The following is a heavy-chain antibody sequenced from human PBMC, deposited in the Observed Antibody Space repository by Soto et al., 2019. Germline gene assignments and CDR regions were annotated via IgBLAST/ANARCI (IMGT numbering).Heavy chain of an antibody. J-gene: IGHJ6*02. CDR1: GGTFSSNP. CDR2: IIPIFATP. CDR3: ARDLSAVKRFESFKYYRMDV. V-gene: IGHV1-69*06. D-gene: IGHD3-3*01. Sequence: QVQLMQSGAEVRKPGSSVTVSCKASGGTFSSNPISWVRQAPGQGLEWMGGIIPIFATPHYARRFLDRVTPSADRSTNTAYMELTGLTSEDTAIYYCARDLSAVKRFESFKYYRMDVWGQGTTVTVS.